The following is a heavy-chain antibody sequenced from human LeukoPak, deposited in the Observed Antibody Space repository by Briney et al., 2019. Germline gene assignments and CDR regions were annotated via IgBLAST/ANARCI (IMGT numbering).Heavy chain of an antibody. Sequence: SVKVSCKASGGTCSNCALNWVRQAPGQGLEWMGGIIPIIGAAHYAQKFQGRVTITADESTSTAYMELSHLRSEDTDVYYCARDRNGSGIIDYWGHGTLVTVSS. CDR1: GGTCSNCA. J-gene: IGHJ4*01. V-gene: IGHV1-69*01. CDR2: IIPIIGAA. CDR3: ARDRNGSGIIDY. D-gene: IGHD3-10*01.